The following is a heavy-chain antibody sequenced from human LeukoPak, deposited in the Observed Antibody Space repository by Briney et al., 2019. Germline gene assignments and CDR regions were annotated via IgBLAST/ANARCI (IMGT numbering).Heavy chain of an antibody. J-gene: IGHJ4*02. CDR2: IAYDGSRA. CDR1: GFTFGGYG. V-gene: IGHV3-33*01. Sequence: GGSLRLSCAGSGFTFGGYGMLWFRQTPGKGLEWVAVIAYDGSRAFYADSVKGRFTISRDNSKNTMSVQMDDLRAEDTAVYYCTRYNNDHFDYWGQGTLVTVSS. D-gene: IGHD1-14*01. CDR3: TRYNNDHFDY.